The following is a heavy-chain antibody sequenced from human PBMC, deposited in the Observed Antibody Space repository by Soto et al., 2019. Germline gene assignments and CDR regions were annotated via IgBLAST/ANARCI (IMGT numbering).Heavy chain of an antibody. J-gene: IGHJ5*02. V-gene: IGHV4-38-2*01. CDR3: ARVGPWVPYYYDSSPYNFENWFDP. CDR2: IYHGGST. Sequence: ETLSLTCAVSGSSISSRYYWGWLRPPPGKGLESLRTIYHGGSTYYSPSLNSRVTLSIDMTNNHVSLILNSVTAADTAVYYCARVGPWVPYYYDSSPYNFENWFDPWGQGTLFTVSS. D-gene: IGHD3-22*01. CDR1: GSSISSRYY.